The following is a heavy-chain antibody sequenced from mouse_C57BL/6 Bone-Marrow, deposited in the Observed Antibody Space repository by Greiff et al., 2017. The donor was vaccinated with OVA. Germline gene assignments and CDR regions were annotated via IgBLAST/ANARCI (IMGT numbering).Heavy chain of an antibody. CDR1: GYTFTSYW. D-gene: IGHD1-1*01. CDR2: IDPSDSYT. J-gene: IGHJ2*01. Sequence: VQLQQPGAELVKPGASVKLSCKASGYTFTSYWMQRVKQRPGQGFEWIGEIDPSDSYTNYNQKFKGKATLTVDTSSSTAYKQLSSLTSEDSAVYYCARQDYYGSSYGFDYWGQGTTLTVSS. V-gene: IGHV1-50*01. CDR3: ARQDYYGSSYGFDY.